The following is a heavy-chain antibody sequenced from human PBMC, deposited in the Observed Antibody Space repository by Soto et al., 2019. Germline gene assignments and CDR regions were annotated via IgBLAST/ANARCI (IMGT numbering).Heavy chain of an antibody. Sequence: SVKVSCKASGGTFSSYAISWVRQAPGQGLEWMGGIIPIFGTANYAQKFQGRVTITADESTSTAYMELSSLRSEDTAVYYCARHGGAYCGGDCYLRGADSNAFDLWGQGTMVTVSS. CDR3: ARHGGAYCGGDCYLRGADSNAFDL. CDR1: GGTFSSYA. V-gene: IGHV1-69*13. J-gene: IGHJ3*01. CDR2: IIPIFGTA. D-gene: IGHD2-21*02.